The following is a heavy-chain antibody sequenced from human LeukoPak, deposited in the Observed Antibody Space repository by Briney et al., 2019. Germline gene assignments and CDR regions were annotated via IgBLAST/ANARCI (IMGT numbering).Heavy chain of an antibody. J-gene: IGHJ6*02. CDR2: ISSSGSTI. D-gene: IGHD3-3*01. CDR1: GFTFSDYC. Sequence: GGSLRLSCAASGFTFSDYCMSWIRQAPGKGLEWVSYISSSGSTIYYADPVKGRFTISRDNAKNSPYLQMNSLRAEDTAVYYCARDWARLEWLLDYYYYGMDVWGQGTTVTVSS. V-gene: IGHV3-11*01. CDR3: ARDWARLEWLLDYYYYGMDV.